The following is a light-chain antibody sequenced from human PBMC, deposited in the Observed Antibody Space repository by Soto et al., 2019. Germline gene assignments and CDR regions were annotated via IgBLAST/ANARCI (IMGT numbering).Light chain of an antibody. Sequence: QSALTQPFSVFGSPGQSITISCTGTSSDVGGYNYVSWYQQHPGKAPKLMIYYVSNRPSGVSTRFSGSQSGNTVSLTISGLQNEDGADYYCSVYTISSPHVVFGGGIKLTV. CDR1: SSDVGGYNY. J-gene: IGLJ2*01. CDR3: SVYTISSPHVV. V-gene: IGLV2-14*01. CDR2: YVS.